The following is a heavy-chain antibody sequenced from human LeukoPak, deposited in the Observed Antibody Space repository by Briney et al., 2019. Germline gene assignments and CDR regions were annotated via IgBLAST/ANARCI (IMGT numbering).Heavy chain of an antibody. J-gene: IGHJ4*02. V-gene: IGHV4-61*02. CDR1: GGSISSGSYY. D-gene: IGHD3-3*01. Sequence: SETLSLXCTVSGGSISSGSYYWSWIRQPAGKGLEWIGRIYTSGSTNYNPSLKSRVTISVDTSKNQFSLKLSSVTAADTAVYYCARDFWSGYPFFWGQGTLVTVSS. CDR2: IYTSGST. CDR3: ARDFWSGYPFF.